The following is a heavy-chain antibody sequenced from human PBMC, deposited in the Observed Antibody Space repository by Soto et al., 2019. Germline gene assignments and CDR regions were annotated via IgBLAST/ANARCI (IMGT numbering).Heavy chain of an antibody. CDR1: GFTFRTYW. D-gene: IGHD5-18*01. Sequence: EVQLVESGGGLVQPGGSLRLPCEASGFTFRTYWLSWVRQVPGKGLEWVANINLDGSEKNYVDSVKGRFTISRDNARNSLYLQMSSLRAEDTALYYCARDGSTSWYSYDYHGMDVWGQGTTVTVSS. CDR3: ARDGSTSWYSYDYHGMDV. CDR2: INLDGSEK. V-gene: IGHV3-7*05. J-gene: IGHJ6*02.